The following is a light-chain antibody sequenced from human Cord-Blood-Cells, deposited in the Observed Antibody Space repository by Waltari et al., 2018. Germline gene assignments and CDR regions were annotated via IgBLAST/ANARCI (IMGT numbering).Light chain of an antibody. CDR2: DAS. J-gene: IGKJ5*01. V-gene: IGKV1-33*01. CDR1: HDISNY. Sequence: DIHMTQSPSSPSASVGDRVNITCQSMHDISNYLNWYQQKPGKAPKLLIYDASNLETGGLSRFSGSGSWTDFPVTMSSLQPEDIATYYCQQYDNLPLTFGQGTRLEIK. CDR3: QQYDNLPLT.